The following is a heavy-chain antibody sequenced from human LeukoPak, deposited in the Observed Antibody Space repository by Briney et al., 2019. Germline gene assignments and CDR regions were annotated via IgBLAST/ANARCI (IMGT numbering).Heavy chain of an antibody. CDR3: ARDITVTMSGHAY. V-gene: IGHV1-18*01. D-gene: IGHD4/OR15-4a*01. J-gene: IGHJ4*02. Sequence: ASVKVSCKASAYAFSRYGISWVRQAPGQRREWLGWIFTHNGHTNYAQKHQGRVTMTTDTFTSTAYMELRSLRSDDTAVYYCARDITVTMSGHAYWGQGSLVTVSS. CDR2: IFTHNGHT. CDR1: AYAFSRYG.